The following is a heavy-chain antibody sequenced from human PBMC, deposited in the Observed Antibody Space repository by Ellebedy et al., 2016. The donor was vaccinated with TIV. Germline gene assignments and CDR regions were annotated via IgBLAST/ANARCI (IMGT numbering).Heavy chain of an antibody. CDR3: AASPKKYYYGSGSYYIGAGYFDY. D-gene: IGHD3-10*01. J-gene: IGHJ4*03. V-gene: IGHV5-51*01. CDR2: IYPGYSDT. CDR1: GYSFTSYW. Sequence: GESLKISCKGSGYSFTSYWIGWVRQMPGKGLEWMGIIYPGYSDTRYSPSFQGQVTIPADKSISTAYLQWNSLKASDTAMYYCAASPKKYYYGSGSYYIGAGYFDYWGQGTMVTVSS.